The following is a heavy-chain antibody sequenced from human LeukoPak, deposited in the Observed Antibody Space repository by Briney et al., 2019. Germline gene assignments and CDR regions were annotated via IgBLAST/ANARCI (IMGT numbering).Heavy chain of an antibody. CDR3: ARTTSSGYNWYDS. CDR2: IYPGDSDA. D-gene: IGHD3-10*01. CDR1: GYTFTNYW. V-gene: IGHV5-51*01. J-gene: IGHJ5*01. Sequence: GESLKISCKSSGYTFTNYWLGWVRQKPGKGLEWMGLIYPGDSDAIYSASSRGQVTLSADRSISTAYLQWSSLKASDSAMYYCARTTSSGYNWYDSWGQGTQVIVSS.